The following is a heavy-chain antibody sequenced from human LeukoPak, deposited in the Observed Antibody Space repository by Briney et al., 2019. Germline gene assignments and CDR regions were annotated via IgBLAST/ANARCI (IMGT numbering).Heavy chain of an antibody. J-gene: IGHJ4*02. CDR1: GFTFSSYG. Sequence: GGSLRLSCAASGFTFSSYGMHWVRQAPGKGLEWVAVISYDGSNKYYADSVKGRFTISRDNSKNTLYLQMNSLRAEDTAVYYCASSYGSGSYYNPAGSWGQGTLVTVSS. CDR2: ISYDGSNK. V-gene: IGHV3-30*03. CDR3: ASSYGSGSYYNPAGS. D-gene: IGHD3-10*01.